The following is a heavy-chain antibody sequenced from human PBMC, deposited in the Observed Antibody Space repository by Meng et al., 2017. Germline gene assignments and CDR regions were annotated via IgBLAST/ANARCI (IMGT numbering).Heavy chain of an antibody. CDR3: TWDDKAVSDY. Sequence: VHLVESGGDLVKPVGSLRLSCAASGFYFNNAWMSWVRQAPGKGLEWVGRIKSNTDGGTAEYAAPVTGRLTISRDDSKSTLYLQMSGLRIDDTGVYYCTWDDKAVSDYWGQGTLVTVSS. CDR1: GFYFNNAW. D-gene: IGHD1-26*01. J-gene: IGHJ4*02. V-gene: IGHV3-15*01. CDR2: IKSNTDGGTA.